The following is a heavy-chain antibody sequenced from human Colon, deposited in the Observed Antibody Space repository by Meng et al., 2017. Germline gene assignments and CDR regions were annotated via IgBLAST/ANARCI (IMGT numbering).Heavy chain of an antibody. J-gene: IGHJ4*02. D-gene: IGHD6-6*01. CDR2: ISSGSNFI. V-gene: IGHV3-21*01. CDR3: ARDIPGRLFDN. Sequence: EVQLVESGGGLVKPGGSLRLSCAASGFTFSSHRMNWVRQAPGKGLEWVSTISSGSNFIYYADSLKGRFTISRDNAKNSLYLQIDSLRAEDTAVYYCARDIPGRLFDNWGQGTLVTSPQ. CDR1: GFTFSSHR.